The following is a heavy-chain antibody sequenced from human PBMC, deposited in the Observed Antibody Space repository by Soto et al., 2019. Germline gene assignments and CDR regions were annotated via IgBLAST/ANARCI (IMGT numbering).Heavy chain of an antibody. CDR3: ARDCRGDPYY. CDR1: GYTFTSYG. V-gene: IGHV1-18*01. CDR2: ISAYNGNT. J-gene: IGHJ4*02. D-gene: IGHD2-21*01. Sequence: QVQLVQSGAEVKKPGASVKVSCKASGYTFTSYGISWVRQAPGQGLEWMGWISAYNGNTKDAQKLHGRVTTTPGTSTSTAYLELKSLRSDDTLVYYCARDCRGDPYYGGQGTLVSVSS.